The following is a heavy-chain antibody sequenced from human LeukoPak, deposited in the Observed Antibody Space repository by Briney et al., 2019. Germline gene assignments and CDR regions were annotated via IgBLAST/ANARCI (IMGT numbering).Heavy chain of an antibody. D-gene: IGHD6-13*01. CDR2: INPSGGST. CDR3: ARDASLKQQANDYYYYGMDV. CDR1: GYTFTSYY. Sequence: ASVKVSCKASGYTFTSYYMHWVRQAPGQGLEWMGIINPSGGSTSYAQKFQGRVTMTRDTSTSTVYMELSSLRSEDTAVYYCARDASLKQQANDYYYYGMDVWGQGTTVTVSS. V-gene: IGHV1-46*01. J-gene: IGHJ6*02.